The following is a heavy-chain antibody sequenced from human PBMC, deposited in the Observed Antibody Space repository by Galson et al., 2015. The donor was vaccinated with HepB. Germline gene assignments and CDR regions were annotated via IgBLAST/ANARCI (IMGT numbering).Heavy chain of an antibody. CDR3: TRDRCSGGSCSFNY. V-gene: IGHV3-49*03. Sequence: SLRLSCAASGFTFGDYAMSWFRQAPGKGLEWVGFIRSKAYGGTTEYAASVKGRFTISRDDSKSIAYLQIKSLKTEDTAVYYCTRDRCSGGSCSFNYWGQGTLVTVSS. J-gene: IGHJ4*02. CDR1: GFTFGDYA. D-gene: IGHD2-15*01. CDR2: IRSKAYGGTT.